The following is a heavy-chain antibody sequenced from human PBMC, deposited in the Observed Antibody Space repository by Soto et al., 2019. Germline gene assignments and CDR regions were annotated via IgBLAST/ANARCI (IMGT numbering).Heavy chain of an antibody. V-gene: IGHV3-30-3*01. D-gene: IGHD6-13*01. CDR1: GFTFSSYA. Sequence: QVQLVESGGGVVQPGRSLRLSCAASGFTFSSYAMHWVRQAPGKGLEWVAVISYDGSNKYYADSVKGRFTISRDNSKNTLYLQRNSLRAEDTAVYYCARGGDYSSSWYDNWFDPWGQGTLVTVSS. CDR2: ISYDGSNK. CDR3: ARGGDYSSSWYDNWFDP. J-gene: IGHJ5*02.